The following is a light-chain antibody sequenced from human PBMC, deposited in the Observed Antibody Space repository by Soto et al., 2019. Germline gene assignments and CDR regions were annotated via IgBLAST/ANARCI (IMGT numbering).Light chain of an antibody. J-gene: IGLJ3*02. CDR1: SSDVGGYNY. Sequence: QSALTQPPSASGSPGQSVSISSTGTSSDVGGYNYVSWYQQHPGKAPKLMIYEVSKRPSGVPDRLSGSKSGNTASLTVSGLQAEDEADYYCSSYAGSNNWVFGGGTKLTVL. CDR2: EVS. V-gene: IGLV2-8*01. CDR3: SSYAGSNNWV.